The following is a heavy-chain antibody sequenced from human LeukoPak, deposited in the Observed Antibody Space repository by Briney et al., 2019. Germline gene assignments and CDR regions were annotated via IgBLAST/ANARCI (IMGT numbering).Heavy chain of an antibody. CDR1: GGSISSYY. V-gene: IGHV4-59*01. CDR3: ARXLWXGXLMDAFDI. Sequence: SETLSLTCTVSGGSISSYYWSWIRQPPGKGLEWIGYIYYSGSTNYNPSLKSRVTISVDTSKNQFSLKLSSVTAADTAVYYCARXLWXGXLMDAFDIWGQGTMVTVSS. CDR2: IYYSGST. D-gene: IGHD3-10*01. J-gene: IGHJ3*02.